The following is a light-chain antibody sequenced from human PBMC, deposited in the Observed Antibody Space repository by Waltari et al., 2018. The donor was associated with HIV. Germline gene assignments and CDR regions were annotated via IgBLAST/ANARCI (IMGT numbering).Light chain of an antibody. CDR1: QTIKNN. Sequence: DSQMTQSPSSLSASVGDRVSITRRTSQTIKNNLNWYQQKPGKAPKLLIFAASNWQSGVPSRFSGSGSGAYFTLTVSSLQSEDFATYFCQQTVITPQTFGQGTRLEIK. V-gene: IGKV1-39*01. CDR2: AAS. CDR3: QQTVITPQT. J-gene: IGKJ5*01.